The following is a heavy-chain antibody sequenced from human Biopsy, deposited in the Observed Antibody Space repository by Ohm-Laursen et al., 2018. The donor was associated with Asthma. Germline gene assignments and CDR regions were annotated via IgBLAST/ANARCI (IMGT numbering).Heavy chain of an antibody. CDR1: GGSISSDDYY. Sequence: LSLTCTVSGGSISSDDYYWSWIRQAPGKGLEWVSVIYSGGTSHTADSVRGRFTISRDFSKNTLHLQMHSLRVEDTAVYYCARGDSSGWSHYYFDYWGQGTLVTVSS. V-gene: IGHV3-53*01. J-gene: IGHJ4*02. CDR3: ARGDSSGWSHYYFDY. CDR2: IYSGGTS. D-gene: IGHD6-19*01.